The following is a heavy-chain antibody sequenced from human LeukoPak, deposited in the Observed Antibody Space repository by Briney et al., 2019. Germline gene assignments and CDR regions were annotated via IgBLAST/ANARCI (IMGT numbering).Heavy chain of an antibody. V-gene: IGHV4-30-4*01. CDR3: GKVGGNTNS. J-gene: IGHJ4*02. CDR2: IHNSRGT. CDR1: GXSITSDIFY. Sequence: PSETLSLTCTVSGXSITSDIFYWNWIRQSPGKGLEWIGAIHNSRGTSYNPSLESRLTISVDPSENKFFLKMTSVTDADTATYYCGKVGGNTNSWGQGTLVTVSS. D-gene: IGHD4-23*01.